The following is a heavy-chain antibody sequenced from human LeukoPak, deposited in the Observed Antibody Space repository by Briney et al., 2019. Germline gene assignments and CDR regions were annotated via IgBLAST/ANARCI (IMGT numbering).Heavy chain of an antibody. V-gene: IGHV3-30-3*01. Sequence: GGSLTLSCAASGFTFSSYAMHWVRQPPPKGLQWVAVISYDGSNKYYADSVKGRFTISRDNSKNTLYLQMNSLRAEDTAVYYCARDSGTVTTGGGDYWGQGTLVTVSS. CDR1: GFTFSSYA. J-gene: IGHJ4*02. CDR3: ARDSGTVTTGGGDY. CDR2: ISYDGSNK. D-gene: IGHD4-17*01.